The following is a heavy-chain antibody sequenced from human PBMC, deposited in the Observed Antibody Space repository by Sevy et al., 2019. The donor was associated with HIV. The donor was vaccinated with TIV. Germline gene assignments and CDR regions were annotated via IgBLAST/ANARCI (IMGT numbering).Heavy chain of an antibody. CDR1: GYTFSDYY. CDR2: INPNSGVT. J-gene: IGHJ4*02. V-gene: IGHV1-2*02. CDR3: ARGRVIFDY. Sequence: ASVKVCCKASGYTFSDYYMHWLRQAPGQGLGWMGYINPNSGVTNYARKFRGRVTVTADTSLSTVYMELRSLRYDDTALYYCARGRVIFDYWGQGTLVTVSS.